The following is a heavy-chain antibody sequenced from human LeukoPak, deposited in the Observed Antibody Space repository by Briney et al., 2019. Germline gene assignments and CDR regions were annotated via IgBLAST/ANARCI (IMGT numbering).Heavy chain of an antibody. D-gene: IGHD4-17*01. CDR3: ARELGPEYGDNY. Sequence: GGSLRLSCAASGFTVSSNYMSWVRQAPGKGLEWVSVIYSGGSTYYADSVKGRFTISRDNAKNTLYLQMNSLRAEDTAVYYCARELGPEYGDNYWGQGTLVTVSS. CDR1: GFTVSSNY. J-gene: IGHJ4*02. CDR2: IYSGGST. V-gene: IGHV3-66*01.